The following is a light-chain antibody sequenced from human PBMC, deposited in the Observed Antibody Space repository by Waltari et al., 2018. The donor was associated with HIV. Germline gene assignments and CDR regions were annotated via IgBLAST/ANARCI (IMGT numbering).Light chain of an antibody. CDR1: GSHIGSRP. J-gene: IGLJ3*02. CDR3: AAWDDSLSGFV. Sequence: QSVLTQPPSLSAAPGHKINIPCSGGGSHIGSRPLHWYQQLPSRAPKLIIDHDHRRPSGVSDRFTASKSGTSASLFISKLQAADEATYYCAAWDDSLSGFVFGGGT. CDR2: HDH. V-gene: IGLV1-44*01.